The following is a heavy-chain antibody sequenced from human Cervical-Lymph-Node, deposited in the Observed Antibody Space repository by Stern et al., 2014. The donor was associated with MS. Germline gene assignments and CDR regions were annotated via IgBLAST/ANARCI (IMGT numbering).Heavy chain of an antibody. Sequence: QVTLKESGPTLVKPTQPLTLTCTFSGFSLSTSGVGVGWIRQPPGKALEWLAPIYWDDDKRYSPSLKSRLTITKDTSKNQVVLTMTNMDPVDTATYYCAHTPYSSGWSAEYFQHWGQGTLVTVSS. CDR3: AHTPYSSGWSAEYFQH. CDR1: GFSLSTSGVG. D-gene: IGHD6-19*01. V-gene: IGHV2-5*02. J-gene: IGHJ1*01. CDR2: IYWDDDK.